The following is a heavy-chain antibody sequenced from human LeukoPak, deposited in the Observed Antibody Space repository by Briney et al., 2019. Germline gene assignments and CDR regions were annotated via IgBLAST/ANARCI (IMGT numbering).Heavy chain of an antibody. CDR3: ARAENVVVITWYYFDY. V-gene: IGHV4-30-4*01. Sequence: SETLSLTCTVSGGSISSGDYYWSWIRQPPGKGLEWIGYIYYSGSTYYNPSLKSRVTISVDTSKNQFSLKLSSVTAADTAVYYCARAENVVVITWYYFDYWGQGTLVTVSS. CDR1: GGSISSGDYY. D-gene: IGHD3-22*01. J-gene: IGHJ4*02. CDR2: IYYSGST.